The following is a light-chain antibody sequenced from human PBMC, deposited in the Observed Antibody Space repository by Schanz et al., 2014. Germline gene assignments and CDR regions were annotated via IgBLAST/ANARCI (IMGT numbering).Light chain of an antibody. CDR1: QDISNY. J-gene: IGKJ1*01. CDR2: AAS. V-gene: IGKV1-17*03. Sequence: DIQMTQSPSAMSASVGDRVTITCRASQDISNYLAWFQQKPWNIPKRLIYAASNLQSGIPPRFSGSGSGTEFNLTISSLQPEDLATYYGLEHNTCPPTFGQGTKVEGK. CDR3: LEHNTCPPT.